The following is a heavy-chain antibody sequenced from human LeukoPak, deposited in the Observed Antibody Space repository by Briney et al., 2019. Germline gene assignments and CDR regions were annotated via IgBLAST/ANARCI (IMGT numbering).Heavy chain of an antibody. V-gene: IGHV5-51*01. Sequence: GESLKISCQGSGYSFTGDWIGWVRQMPGKGLEWIGIIYPGDSDTRYSPSFQGQVTISADKSISTAYLQWSSLKASDTAMYYCARMTTVTTGDAFDIWGQGTMVTVSS. D-gene: IGHD4-11*01. CDR3: ARMTTVTTGDAFDI. CDR2: IYPGDSDT. J-gene: IGHJ3*02. CDR1: GYSFTGDW.